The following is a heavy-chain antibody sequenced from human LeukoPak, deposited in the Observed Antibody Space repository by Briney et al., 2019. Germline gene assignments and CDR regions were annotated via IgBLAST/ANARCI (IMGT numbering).Heavy chain of an antibody. Sequence: PGGSLRLSCAASGFTFSSYSMNWVRQAPGKGLEWVSSISSSSSYIYYADSVKGRFTISRDNAKNSLYLQMNSLRAEDTAVYYCAKDCGYSSSWYNWFDPWGQGTLVTVSS. CDR2: ISSSSSYI. V-gene: IGHV3-21*04. J-gene: IGHJ5*02. CDR1: GFTFSSYS. D-gene: IGHD6-13*01. CDR3: AKDCGYSSSWYNWFDP.